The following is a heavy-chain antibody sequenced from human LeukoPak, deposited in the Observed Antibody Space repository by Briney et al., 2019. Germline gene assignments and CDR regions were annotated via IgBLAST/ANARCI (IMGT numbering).Heavy chain of an antibody. V-gene: IGHV3-66*04. CDR3: ARQYYHDSSGYPFDY. CDR1: GFTVSSNY. CDR2: IYSGGST. Sequence: PGGSLRLSCAASGFTVSSNYMSWVRQAPGKGLEWVSVIYSGGSTYYADSVKGRFTISRDNAKNTLYLQMNSLRAEDTAVYYCARQYYHDSSGYPFDYWGQGTLVTVSS. J-gene: IGHJ4*02. D-gene: IGHD3-22*01.